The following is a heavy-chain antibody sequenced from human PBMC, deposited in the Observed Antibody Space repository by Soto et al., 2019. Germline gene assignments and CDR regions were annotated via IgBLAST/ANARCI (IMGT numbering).Heavy chain of an antibody. CDR1: GYTFTSYG. D-gene: IGHD2-21*01. Sequence: ASVKVSCKASGYTFTSYGISWVRQAPGQGLEWMGWISAYNGNTNYAQKLQGRVTMTTDTSTSTAYMELRSRRSDDTAVYYCASGYCGGDCYAEPWYYFDDWGQGAVVTVSS. V-gene: IGHV1-18*01. CDR2: ISAYNGNT. J-gene: IGHJ4*02. CDR3: ASGYCGGDCYAEPWYYFDD.